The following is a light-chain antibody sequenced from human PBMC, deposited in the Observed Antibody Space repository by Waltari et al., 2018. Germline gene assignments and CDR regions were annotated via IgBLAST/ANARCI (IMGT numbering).Light chain of an antibody. Sequence: DIQMTQSPSTLSASVGDRVTISCRASQSISSWLAWYQQKPGKAPKLLIYKASSLESGGPSSFSGSGSGTEFTLTISSLQPDDFATYYCQQYNSYPWTCGQGTKVEIK. CDR1: QSISSW. CDR3: QQYNSYPWT. V-gene: IGKV1-5*03. CDR2: KAS. J-gene: IGKJ1*01.